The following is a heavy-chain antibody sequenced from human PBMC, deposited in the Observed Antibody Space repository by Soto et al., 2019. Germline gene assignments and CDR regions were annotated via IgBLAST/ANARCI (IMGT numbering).Heavy chain of an antibody. V-gene: IGHV5-51*01. CDR3: ARLVNYYFGMDV. CDR1: DTTHW. Sequence: GESLKISCKASDTTHWIGWVREKPGKGLEWMGIIYPGDSDTKYSPSFQGQVTISVDKSISTAYLHWSSLKASDTATYYCARLVNYYFGMDVWGLGTTVTVSS. CDR2: IYPGDSDT. J-gene: IGHJ6*02.